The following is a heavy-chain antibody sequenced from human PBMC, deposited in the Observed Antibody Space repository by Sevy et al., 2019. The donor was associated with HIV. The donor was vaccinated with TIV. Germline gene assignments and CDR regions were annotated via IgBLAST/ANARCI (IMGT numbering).Heavy chain of an antibody. CDR1: GFTFSSYG. Sequence: GGSLRLSCAASGFTFSSYGMLWVRQAPGKGLEWVAVIWYDGSNKYYADSVKGRFTISRDNSKNTLYLQMNSLRAEDTAVYYCARDSSGSYLRSDYWGQGTLVTVSS. CDR2: IWYDGSNK. D-gene: IGHD1-26*01. CDR3: ARDSSGSYLRSDY. V-gene: IGHV3-33*01. J-gene: IGHJ4*02.